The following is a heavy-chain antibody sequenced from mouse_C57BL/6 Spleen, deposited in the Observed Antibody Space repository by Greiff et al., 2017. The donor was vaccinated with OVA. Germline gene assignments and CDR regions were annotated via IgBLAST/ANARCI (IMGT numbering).Heavy chain of an antibody. CDR3: ARVPSITTVVVDY. CDR1: GYSITSGYY. CDR2: ISYDGSN. Sequence: EVQLVESGPGLVKPSQSLSLTCSVTGYSITSGYYWNWIRQFPGNKLEWMGYISYDGSNNYNPSLKNRISITRDTSKNQFFLKLNSVTTEDTATYYCARVPSITTVVVDYWGQGTTLTVSS. J-gene: IGHJ2*01. D-gene: IGHD1-1*01. V-gene: IGHV3-6*01.